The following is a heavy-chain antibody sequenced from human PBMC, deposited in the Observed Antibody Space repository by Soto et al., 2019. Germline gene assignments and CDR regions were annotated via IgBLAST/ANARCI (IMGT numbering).Heavy chain of an antibody. CDR1: GFTFSSYE. CDR2: ISSSGSTI. CDR3: AKERLRYYFDSSGFDY. Sequence: EVQLVESGGGLVQPGGSLRLSCAASGFTFSSYEMNWVRQAPGKGLEWVSYISSSGSTIYYADSVKGRFTISRDNAKNSLYLQMNSLRAEDTALYYCAKERLRYYFDSSGFDYWGQGTLVTVSS. J-gene: IGHJ4*02. D-gene: IGHD3-22*01. V-gene: IGHV3-48*03.